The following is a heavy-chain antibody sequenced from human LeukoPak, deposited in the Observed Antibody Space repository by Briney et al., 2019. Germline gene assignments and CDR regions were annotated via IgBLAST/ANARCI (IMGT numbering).Heavy chain of an antibody. CDR1: GGSISSGDYY. Sequence: SETLSLTCTVSGGSISSGDYYWSWIRQPPGKGLEWIGYIYYSGSTYYNPSLKSRVTISVDTSKNQSSLKLSSVTAADTAVYYCARGVGAQFDYWGQGTLVTVSS. V-gene: IGHV4-30-4*08. CDR3: ARGVGAQFDY. CDR2: IYYSGST. J-gene: IGHJ4*02. D-gene: IGHD1-26*01.